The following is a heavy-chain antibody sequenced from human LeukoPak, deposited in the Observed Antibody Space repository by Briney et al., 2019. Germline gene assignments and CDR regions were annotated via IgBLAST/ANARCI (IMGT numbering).Heavy chain of an antibody. CDR1: GFTFSTYH. CDR3: ARDPVSYGEDWFDP. Sequence: PGGSLRLSCAASGFTFSTYHMNWVRQAPGKGLEWVSYITSDSGTIYYADSVKGRFTISRDNAKNPLYLQVNSLGGEDAGVYYCARDPVSYGEDWFDPWGQGTLVTVSS. J-gene: IGHJ5*02. D-gene: IGHD5-18*01. V-gene: IGHV3-48*01. CDR2: ITSDSGTI.